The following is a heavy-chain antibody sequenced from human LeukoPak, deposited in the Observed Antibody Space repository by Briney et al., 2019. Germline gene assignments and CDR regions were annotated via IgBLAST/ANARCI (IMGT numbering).Heavy chain of an antibody. J-gene: IGHJ6*02. CDR2: MNPNSGNT. D-gene: IGHD6-19*01. CDR3: ARGRSSGSKYYYYYYGMDV. Sequence: ASVKVSCKASGYTFTSYDINWERQATGQGLEWMGWMNPNSGNTGYAQKFQGRVTMTRNTSISTAYMELSSLRSEDTAVYYCARGRSSGSKYYYYYYGMDVWGQGTTVTVSS. V-gene: IGHV1-8*01. CDR1: GYTFTSYD.